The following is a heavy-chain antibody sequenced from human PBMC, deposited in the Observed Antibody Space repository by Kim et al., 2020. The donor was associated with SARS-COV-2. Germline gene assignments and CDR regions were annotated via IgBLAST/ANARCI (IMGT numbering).Heavy chain of an antibody. D-gene: IGHD3-22*01. CDR1: GFTFSSYA. V-gene: IGHV3-23*01. J-gene: IGHJ4*02. CDR2: ISGSGGST. CDR3: AKHIGYYYDSSGYYNDY. Sequence: GGSLRLFCAASGFTFSSYAMSWVRQAPGKGLEWVSAISGSGGSTYYADSEKGRFTISRDNSKNTLYLKMNSLRAEDTAVYYCAKHIGYYYDSSGYYNDYWGQGTLVTVSS.